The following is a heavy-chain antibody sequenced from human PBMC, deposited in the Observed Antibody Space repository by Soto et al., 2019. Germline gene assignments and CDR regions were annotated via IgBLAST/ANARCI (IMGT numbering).Heavy chain of an antibody. D-gene: IGHD3-3*01. Sequence: ASVKVSCKASGYTFTSYGISWVRQAPGQGLEGMGWISAYNGNTNYAQKLQGRATMTTDTSTSTAYMELRSLRSDGTAVYYCARVVVLYDFWSGYFPDVWGQGTTVTVSS. V-gene: IGHV1-18*01. CDR3: ARVVVLYDFWSGYFPDV. CDR2: ISAYNGNT. CDR1: GYTFTSYG. J-gene: IGHJ6*02.